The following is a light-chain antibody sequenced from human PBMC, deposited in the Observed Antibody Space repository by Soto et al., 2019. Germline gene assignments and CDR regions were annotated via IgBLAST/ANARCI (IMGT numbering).Light chain of an antibody. CDR1: SSNIGAGYD. J-gene: IGLJ1*01. V-gene: IGLV1-40*01. Sequence: QSVLTQPPSVSGAPGQRVTISCTGSSSNIGAGYDVHWYQQLPGTAPKLLIYANRNRPAGVPDRFSASKSGTSASLAITGLQAEDEADYYCSSFTTTYFYVFGPGTKVTVL. CDR2: ANR. CDR3: SSFTTTYFYV.